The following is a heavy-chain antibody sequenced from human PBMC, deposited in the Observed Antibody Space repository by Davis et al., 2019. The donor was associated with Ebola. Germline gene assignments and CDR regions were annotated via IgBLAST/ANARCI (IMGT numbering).Heavy chain of an antibody. CDR3: ARDDGHRTVDY. CDR1: GFTFSSYT. Sequence: GGSLRPSFAAPGFTFSSYTMSWVRQAPGKGLEWVSAISGSGGSTYYADSVKGRFTISRDNAKNSLYLQMNSLRADDTAGYYSARDDGHRTVDYWGQGTLVTVSS. J-gene: IGHJ4*02. V-gene: IGHV3-23*01. CDR2: ISGSGGST.